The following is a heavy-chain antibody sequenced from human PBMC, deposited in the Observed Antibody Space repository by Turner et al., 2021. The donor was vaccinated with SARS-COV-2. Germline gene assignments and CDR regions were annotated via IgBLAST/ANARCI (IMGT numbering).Heavy chain of an antibody. CDR2: ICPGDSDT. CDR1: GYMFSSYW. D-gene: IGHD2-15*01. CDR3: ARQKYCSGASCFVFGDAFDI. J-gene: IGHJ3*02. Sequence: EVQLVQSGAEVKKPGESLKISCKSSGYMFSSYWIGWVRQMPGKGLEWMGVICPGDSDTRYSPAFQGQVTISADKSINTAYLQWSSLKASDTAMYYCARQKYCSGASCFVFGDAFDIWGRGTVVTISS. V-gene: IGHV5-51*01.